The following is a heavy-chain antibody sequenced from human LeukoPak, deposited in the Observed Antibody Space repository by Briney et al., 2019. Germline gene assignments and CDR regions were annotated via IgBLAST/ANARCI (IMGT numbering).Heavy chain of an antibody. CDR1: GYSISSGYY. CDR3: SRQMWGPDAFDI. D-gene: IGHD3-16*01. Sequence: SETLSLTCTVSGYSISSGYYWGWIRQPPGKGLEWIGSIYHSGSTYYNPSLKSRVTISVDTSKNRFSLKLSSVTAADTAVYYCSRQMWGPDAFDIWGQGTMVTVSS. CDR2: IYHSGST. J-gene: IGHJ3*02. V-gene: IGHV4-38-2*02.